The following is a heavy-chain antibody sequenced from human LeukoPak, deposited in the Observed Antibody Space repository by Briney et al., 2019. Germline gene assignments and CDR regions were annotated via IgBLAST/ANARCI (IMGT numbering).Heavy chain of an antibody. CDR2: IRYDGSNK. Sequence: GGSLRLSCAASGFTFSSYGMHWVRQAPGKGLEWVAFIRYDGSNKYYADSVKGRFTISRDNSKNTLYLQMNSLRAEDTAVYYYAKGSREKYSYGLDAFDIWGQGTMVTVSS. D-gene: IGHD5-18*01. J-gene: IGHJ3*02. V-gene: IGHV3-30*02. CDR3: AKGSREKYSYGLDAFDI. CDR1: GFTFSSYG.